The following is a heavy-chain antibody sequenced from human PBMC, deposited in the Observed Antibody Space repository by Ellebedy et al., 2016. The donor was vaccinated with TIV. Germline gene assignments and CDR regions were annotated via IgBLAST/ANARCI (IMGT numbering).Heavy chain of an antibody. D-gene: IGHD1-1*01. CDR2: IFPSDSEV. V-gene: IGHV5-51*01. J-gene: IGHJ4*02. CDR3: ARSASAGTLYLEY. Sequence: GESLKISCQGSGYTFTHYWIAWVRQIPGKGLEWLGVIFPSDSEVKYSPSFQGRVTFSVDKSITTAHLQWSSLETSDTAMYYCARSASAGTLYLEYWGQGTLVTVS. CDR1: GYTFTHYW.